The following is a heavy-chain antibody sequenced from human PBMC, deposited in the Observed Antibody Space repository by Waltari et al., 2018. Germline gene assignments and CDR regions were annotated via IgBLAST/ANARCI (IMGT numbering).Heavy chain of an antibody. CDR1: GYTFTSYG. CDR2: ISAYNGNT. V-gene: IGHV1-18*01. CDR3: ARVNSNSSSSQRGYWYFDL. Sequence: QVQLVQSGAEVKKPGASVKVSCKASGYTFTSYGISWVRQAPGQGLEWMGWISAYNGNTNYAQKRQGRVTMTTDTSTSTAYMELRSLRSDDTAVYYCARVNSNSSSSQRGYWYFDLWGRGTLVTVSS. J-gene: IGHJ2*01. D-gene: IGHD6-6*01.